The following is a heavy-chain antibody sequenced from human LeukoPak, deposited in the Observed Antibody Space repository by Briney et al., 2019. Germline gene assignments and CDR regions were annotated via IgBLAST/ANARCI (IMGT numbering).Heavy chain of an antibody. CDR3: ARYGRGITMVRGVNDY. J-gene: IGHJ4*02. CDR2: IKQDGSEK. Sequence: GGSLRLSCAASGFTFSSYWMSWVRQAPGKGLEWVANIKQDGSEKYYVDSVKGRFTISRDTAKNSLYLQMNSLRAEDTAVYYCARYGRGITMVRGVNDYWGQGTLVTVSS. V-gene: IGHV3-7*01. D-gene: IGHD3-10*01. CDR1: GFTFSSYW.